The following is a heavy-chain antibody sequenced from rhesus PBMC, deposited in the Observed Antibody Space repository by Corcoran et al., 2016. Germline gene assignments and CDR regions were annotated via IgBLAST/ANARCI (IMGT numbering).Heavy chain of an antibody. CDR3: ARGRISGSR. J-gene: IGHJ5-1*01. CDR2: LYGSGSST. CDR1: GGSISSSY. Sequence: QLQLQESGPGLVKPSETLSVTCAVSGGSISSSYWSWIRQAPGKGLEWIRYLYGSGSSTNYNPSLKSRVTLSVDTSKNQLSLKLSSVTTADTAVYYCARGRISGSRWGPGVLVTVSS. V-gene: IGHV4-169*01. D-gene: IGHD2-21*01.